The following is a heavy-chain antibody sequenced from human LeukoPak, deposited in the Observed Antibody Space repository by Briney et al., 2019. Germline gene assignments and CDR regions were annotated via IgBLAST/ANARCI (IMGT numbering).Heavy chain of an antibody. D-gene: IGHD1-14*01. V-gene: IGHV1-18*01. CDR2: ISGYNGDT. CDR3: ARGPGVVPDY. Sequence: ASVKVSCKASGYTFTSYDINWVRQATGQGPEWMAWISGYNGDTKYAQRLQGRVTVTTDTSTSTAYMELRSLRSDDTAVYYCARGPGVVPDYWGQGTLVTVSS. CDR1: GYTFTSYD. J-gene: IGHJ4*02.